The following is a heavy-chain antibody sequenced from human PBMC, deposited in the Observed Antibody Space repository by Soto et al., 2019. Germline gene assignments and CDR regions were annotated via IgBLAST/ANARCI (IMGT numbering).Heavy chain of an antibody. D-gene: IGHD3-3*01. V-gene: IGHV4-31*03. CDR2: IYYSGST. J-gene: IGHJ4*02. Sequence: PSETLSLTCTVSGGSISSGGYYWSWIRQHPGKGLEWIGYIYYSGSTYYNPSLKSRVTISVDTSKNQFSLKLSSVTAADTAVYYCARDRRFLEWYYFDYWGQGTLVTVSS. CDR3: ARDRRFLEWYYFDY. CDR1: GGSISSGGYY.